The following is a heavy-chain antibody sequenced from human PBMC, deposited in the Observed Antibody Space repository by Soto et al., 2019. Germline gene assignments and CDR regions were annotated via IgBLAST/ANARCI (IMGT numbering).Heavy chain of an antibody. CDR2: INPSGGST. J-gene: IGHJ4*02. D-gene: IGHD2-15*01. V-gene: IGHV1-46*01. Sequence: ASVKVSCKASGYTFTSYYMHWVRQAPGQGLEWMGIINPSGGSTSYAQKFQGRVTMTRDTSTSTVYMELSSLRSEDTAVYYCAREGCSGGSCYSHSDYWGQGTLVTVSS. CDR1: GYTFTSYY. CDR3: AREGCSGGSCYSHSDY.